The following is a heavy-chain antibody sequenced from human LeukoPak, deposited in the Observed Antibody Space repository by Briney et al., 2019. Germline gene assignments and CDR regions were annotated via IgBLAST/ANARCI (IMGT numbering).Heavy chain of an antibody. CDR1: GYTFTSYG. V-gene: IGHV1-46*01. CDR2: INPSGGST. Sequence: ASVKVSCKASGYTFTSYGISWVRQAPGQGLEWMGIINPSGGSTSYAQKFQGRVTMTRDTSTSTVYMELSSLRSEDTAVYYCARGTWTAALDYWGQGTLVTVSS. CDR3: ARGTWTAALDY. D-gene: IGHD2-2*01. J-gene: IGHJ4*02.